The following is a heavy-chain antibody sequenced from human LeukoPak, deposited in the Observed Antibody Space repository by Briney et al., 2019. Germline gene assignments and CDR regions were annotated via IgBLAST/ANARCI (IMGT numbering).Heavy chain of an antibody. J-gene: IGHJ6*02. D-gene: IGHD5-18*01. CDR2: ISYDGSNK. CDR1: GFTFSSYA. V-gene: IGHV3-30-3*01. CDR3: AKVIGYSYGSYYYGMDV. Sequence: GGSLRLSCAASGFTFSSYAMHWVRQAPGKGLEWVAVISYDGSNKYYADSVKGRFTISRDNSKNTLYLQVNSLRAEDTAVYYCAKVIGYSYGSYYYGMDVWGQGTTVTVSS.